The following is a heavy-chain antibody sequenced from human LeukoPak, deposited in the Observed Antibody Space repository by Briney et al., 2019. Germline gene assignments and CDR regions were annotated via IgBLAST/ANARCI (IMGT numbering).Heavy chain of an antibody. CDR2: INPDGSGK. Sequence: GGSLRLSCEASGFTLSTYWMNWVRQVPGKGLDWVANINPDGSGKRYVDSVKGRFTIARDNAKNSLYLQMNSLRAEDTAVYYCARVGMVYAITYFDYWGQGTLVTVSS. CDR3: ARVGMVYAITYFDY. D-gene: IGHD2-8*01. J-gene: IGHJ4*02. V-gene: IGHV3-7*01. CDR1: GFTLSTYW.